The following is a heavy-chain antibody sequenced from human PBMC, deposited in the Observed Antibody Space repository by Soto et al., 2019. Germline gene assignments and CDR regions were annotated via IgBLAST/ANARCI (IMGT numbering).Heavy chain of an antibody. CDR3: IQSRCGGDCLQSYASYYYSGMDV. Sequence: QITLKESGPTLVKPTQTLTLTCTFSAFSLSTGGVGVGWIRQPPGKALEWLALIYWDDDKRYSPSLRSRLTITKDTSKTPLVLTMTNMAPVDTATYYCIQSRCGGDCLQSYASYYYSGMDVWGQGTTVTVSS. J-gene: IGHJ6*02. D-gene: IGHD2-21*02. V-gene: IGHV2-5*02. CDR2: IYWDDDK. CDR1: AFSLSTGGVG.